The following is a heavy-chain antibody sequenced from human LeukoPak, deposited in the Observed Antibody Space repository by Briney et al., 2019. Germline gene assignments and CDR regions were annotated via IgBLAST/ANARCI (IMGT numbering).Heavy chain of an antibody. CDR2: FDPEDGET. Sequence: ASVKVSCKVSGYTLTELSMHWVRQAPGKGLEWMGGFDPEDGETIYAQKFQGRVTMTEDTSTDTAYMELSSLRSEDTAVYYCATVGATSPALNYWGQGTLVTVSP. D-gene: IGHD1-26*01. J-gene: IGHJ4*02. CDR1: GYTLTELS. V-gene: IGHV1-24*01. CDR3: ATVGATSPALNY.